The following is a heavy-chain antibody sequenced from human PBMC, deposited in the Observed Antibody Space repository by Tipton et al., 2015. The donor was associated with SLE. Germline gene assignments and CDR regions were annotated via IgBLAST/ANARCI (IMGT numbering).Heavy chain of an antibody. CDR3: ARGGGFDP. D-gene: IGHD3-16*01. V-gene: IGHV4-34*01. Sequence: TLSLTCAVYGGSFSGYYWSWIRQPPGKGLEWIGEINHSGSTNYNPFLKSRVTISVDTSKNQFSLKLSSVTAADTAVYYCARGGGFDPWGQGTLVTVSS. J-gene: IGHJ5*02. CDR2: INHSGST. CDR1: GGSFSGYY.